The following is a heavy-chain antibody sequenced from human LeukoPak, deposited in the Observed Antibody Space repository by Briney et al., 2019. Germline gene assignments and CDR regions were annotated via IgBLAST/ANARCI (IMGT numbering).Heavy chain of an antibody. CDR2: ISGSTGST. Sequence: GGSLRLSCAASGFTFSSYAISWVRQAPGKGLEWVSGISGSTGSTYYVDSVKGRFTISRDNSRNTLYLQMNSLRAEYTAVYYCAKQKGVSWYSEEDYWGQGTLVTVSS. V-gene: IGHV3-23*01. CDR1: GFTFSSYA. CDR3: AKQKGVSWYSEEDY. J-gene: IGHJ4*02. D-gene: IGHD2-15*01.